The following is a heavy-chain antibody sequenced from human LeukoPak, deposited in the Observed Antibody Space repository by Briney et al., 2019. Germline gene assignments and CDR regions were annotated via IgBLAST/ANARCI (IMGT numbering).Heavy chain of an antibody. Sequence: ASVKVSCKASGYTFTGYYMHWVRQAPGQGLEWMGWINPNSGGTNYAQKFQGRVTMTRDTSISTAYMELSRLRSDDTAVYYCARTLDRYYYDSSGKNFDYWGQGTLVTVSS. V-gene: IGHV1-2*02. D-gene: IGHD3-22*01. CDR3: ARTLDRYYYDSSGKNFDY. J-gene: IGHJ4*02. CDR1: GYTFTGYY. CDR2: INPNSGGT.